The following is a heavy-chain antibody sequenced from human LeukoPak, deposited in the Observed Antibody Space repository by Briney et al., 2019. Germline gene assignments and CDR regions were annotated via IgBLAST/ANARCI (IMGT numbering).Heavy chain of an antibody. D-gene: IGHD6-13*01. Sequence: SDTLSLTQTVSGRSIRSCCYYWGWIRQPPGKGLGWLGSLCYSGSPYYNTPLKSHVTISVDTSNNHFSLKQTAVSPADRVVYYCARLLVPGYFDYWGQGTLVTVSS. CDR3: ARLLVPGYFDY. CDR2: LCYSGSP. V-gene: IGHV4-39*01. J-gene: IGHJ4*02. CDR1: GRSIRSCCYY.